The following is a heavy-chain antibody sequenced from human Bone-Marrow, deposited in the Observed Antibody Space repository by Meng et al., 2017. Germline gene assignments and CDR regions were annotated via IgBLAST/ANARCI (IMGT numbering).Heavy chain of an antibody. J-gene: IGHJ5*02. CDR2: IYYSGST. CDR1: GGSISSGSYF. Sequence: QVQLQESGPGLVKPSGTLSLTCTVSGGSISSGSYFWSWIRQHPGKGLEWIGYIYYSGSTYYNPSLNSRLTISVDTSKNQFSLKLSSVTAADTAVYYCARDLNAGGILVSWGQGTLVTVSS. D-gene: IGHD3-16*01. CDR3: ARDLNAGGILVS. V-gene: IGHV4-30-4*08.